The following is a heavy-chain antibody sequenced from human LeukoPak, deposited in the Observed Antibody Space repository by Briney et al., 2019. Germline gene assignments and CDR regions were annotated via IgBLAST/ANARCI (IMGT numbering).Heavy chain of an antibody. CDR3: ARAYPGAPGLFDY. Sequence: ASVKVSCKASGGTFISYAISWVRQAPGQGLEWMGGIIPIFGTANYAQKFQGRVTITADESTSTAYMELSSLRSEDTAVYYCARAYPGAPGLFDYWGQGTLVTVSS. D-gene: IGHD1-26*01. CDR1: GGTFISYA. V-gene: IGHV1-69*01. J-gene: IGHJ4*02. CDR2: IIPIFGTA.